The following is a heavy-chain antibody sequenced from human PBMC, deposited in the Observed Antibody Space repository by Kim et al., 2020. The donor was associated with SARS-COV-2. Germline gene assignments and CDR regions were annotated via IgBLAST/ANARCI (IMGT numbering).Heavy chain of an antibody. Sequence: SETLSLTCTVSGGSISSSSYYWGWIRQPPGKGLEWIGSIYYSGSTYYNPSLKSRVTISVDTSKNQFSLKLSSLTAADTAVYYCARPDDGSSFDYWGQGTLVTVSS. V-gene: IGHV4-39*01. J-gene: IGHJ4*02. CDR2: IYYSGST. CDR1: GGSISSSSYY. CDR3: ARPDDGSSFDY. D-gene: IGHD1-26*01.